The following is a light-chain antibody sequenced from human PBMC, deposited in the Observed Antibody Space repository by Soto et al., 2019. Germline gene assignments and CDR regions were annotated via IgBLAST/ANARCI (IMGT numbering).Light chain of an antibody. CDR1: SSDIGAYNY. CDR3: SSYTTSSTYV. V-gene: IGLV2-14*01. CDR2: EVS. Sequence: QSALTQPASVSGSPGQSLTISCTGTSSDIGAYNYVSWYQQHPGKVPKLMIYEVSNRPSGVSNRFSGSKSGNTASLTISGRQAEDEADYYCSSYTTSSTYVFGSGTKLSVL. J-gene: IGLJ1*01.